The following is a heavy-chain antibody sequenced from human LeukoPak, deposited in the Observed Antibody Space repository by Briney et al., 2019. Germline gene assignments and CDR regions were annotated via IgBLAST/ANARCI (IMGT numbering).Heavy chain of an antibody. J-gene: IGHJ5*02. D-gene: IGHD1-26*01. CDR1: GCTFTSYG. CDR3: ARGRVGLVKQIDP. V-gene: IGHV1-8*02. Sequence: GASVKVSCKASGCTFTSYGISWVRQAPGQGLEWMGWMNPNSGNTGYAQKFQGRVTMTRNTSISTAYMELSSLRSEDTAVYYCARGRVGLVKQIDPWGQGTLVTVSS. CDR2: MNPNSGNT.